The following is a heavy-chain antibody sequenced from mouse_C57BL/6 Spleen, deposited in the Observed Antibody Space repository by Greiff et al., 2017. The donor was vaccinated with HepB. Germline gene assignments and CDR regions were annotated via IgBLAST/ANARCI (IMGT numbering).Heavy chain of an antibody. CDR2: INPNNGGT. J-gene: IGHJ4*01. D-gene: IGHD1-2*01. Sequence: VQLQQSGPELVKPGASVKISCKASGYTFTDYYMNWVKQSHGKSLEWIGDINPNNGGTSYNQKFKGKATLTVDKSSSTSYMELRSLTSEDSAVYYCARGYLYSYAMDYWGQGTSVTVSS. V-gene: IGHV1-26*01. CDR3: ARGYLYSYAMDY. CDR1: GYTFTDYY.